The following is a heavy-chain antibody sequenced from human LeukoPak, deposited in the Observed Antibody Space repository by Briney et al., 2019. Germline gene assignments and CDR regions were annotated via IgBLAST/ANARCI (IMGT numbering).Heavy chain of an antibody. CDR2: ISGFNGNT. J-gene: IGHJ3*02. CDR3: ARVPNQYCTSRCYYTAFDI. V-gene: IGHV1-18*01. D-gene: IGHD2/OR15-2a*01. Sequence: ASVTVSCKASGYTFASYGISWVRQAPGQGLEWMGWISGFNGNTNHAQNLQDRVTMTTDTSTSTAYMELRSPRSDDTAVYFCARVPNQYCTSRCYYTAFDIWGQGTMVTVSS. CDR1: GYTFASYG.